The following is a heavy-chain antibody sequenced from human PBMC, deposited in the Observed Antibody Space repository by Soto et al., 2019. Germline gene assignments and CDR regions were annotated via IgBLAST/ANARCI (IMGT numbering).Heavy chain of an antibody. CDR2: IYSGGNT. D-gene: IGHD3-10*01. J-gene: IGHJ4*02. CDR1: GFTVSGNY. Sequence: GALRLSCAASGFTVSGNYMSWVRQAPGKGLEWVSVIYSGGNTYYADSVKGRFTISRDNSKNTMSLQMSSLRAEDTAVYYCARDSLGVDYWGQGTLVTVSS. CDR3: ARDSLGVDY. V-gene: IGHV3-66*01.